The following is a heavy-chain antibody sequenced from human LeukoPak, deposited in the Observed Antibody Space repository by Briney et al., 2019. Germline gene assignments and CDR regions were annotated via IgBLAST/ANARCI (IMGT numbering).Heavy chain of an antibody. Sequence: PAETLSLTCAVSGLSISSNYYWGWIRQPPGKGLGWIGTIYDSGNTYYNPPLKSRVTISVDTSKNQFSLKLSSVTAADTAVYYCARSPDSPDYFDSSGYDYWGQGTLVTVSS. V-gene: IGHV4-38-2*01. J-gene: IGHJ4*02. CDR3: ARSPDSPDYFDSSGYDY. CDR2: IYDSGNT. D-gene: IGHD3-22*01. CDR1: GLSISSNYY.